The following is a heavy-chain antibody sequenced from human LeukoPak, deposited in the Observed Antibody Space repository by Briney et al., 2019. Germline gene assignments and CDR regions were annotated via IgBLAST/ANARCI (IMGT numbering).Heavy chain of an antibody. J-gene: IGHJ4*02. V-gene: IGHV3-21*01. CDR1: GFTFSSYG. Sequence: GGSLRLSCAASGFTFSSYGMNWVRQAPGKGLEWVSSISSSSSYIYYADSVKGRFTISRDNAKNSLYLQMNGLRAEDTAVYYCARWQQPGGYWGQGTLVTVSS. D-gene: IGHD6-13*01. CDR3: ARWQQPGGY. CDR2: ISSSSSYI.